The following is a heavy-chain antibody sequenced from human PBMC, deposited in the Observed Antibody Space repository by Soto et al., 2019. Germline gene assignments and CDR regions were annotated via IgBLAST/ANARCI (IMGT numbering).Heavy chain of an antibody. Sequence: QVQLVQSGAEVKKPGASVKVSCKASGYTFTGYYMHWVRQAPGQGLEWMGWINPNSGGTNYAQKFQGWVPMTRDTSISTAYMELSRLRSDDTAVYYCAREGVGYCSGGSCYPFDYWGQGTLVTVSS. CDR1: GYTFTGYY. J-gene: IGHJ4*02. V-gene: IGHV1-2*04. CDR3: AREGVGYCSGGSCYPFDY. CDR2: INPNSGGT. D-gene: IGHD2-15*01.